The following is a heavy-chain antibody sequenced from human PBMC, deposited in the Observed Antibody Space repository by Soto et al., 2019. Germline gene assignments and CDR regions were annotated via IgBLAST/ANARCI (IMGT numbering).Heavy chain of an antibody. J-gene: IGHJ4*02. CDR3: VHHGRVPYYHDF. CDR2: IFYRETT. V-gene: IGHV4-4*02. Sequence: SETLSLTXAVSGGSLSSSWWGSWVRPPPGTTLEWLGDIFYRETTKYTPSLNSPVPISTDPSKHDFSLRLSSVTAAATPVYYCVHHGRVPYYHDFWGQGMLVTVSS. CDR1: GGSLSSSWW.